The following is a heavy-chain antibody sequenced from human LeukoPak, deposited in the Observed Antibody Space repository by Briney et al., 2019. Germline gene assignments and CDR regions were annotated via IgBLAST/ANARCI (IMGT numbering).Heavy chain of an antibody. Sequence: GRPLRLSCGASGFTFRSYAMHGVRQAPGKGREWVAVISYYGSHKYYGVSEKGRFTISRDNSKNTLYLQMNSLRAEDTAVYYCASLIVVVLDDTFDIWAQGTMVTVSS. J-gene: IGHJ3*02. V-gene: IGHV3-30*04. CDR1: GFTFRSYA. D-gene: IGHD2-21*01. CDR2: ISYYGSHK. CDR3: ASLIVVVLDDTFDI.